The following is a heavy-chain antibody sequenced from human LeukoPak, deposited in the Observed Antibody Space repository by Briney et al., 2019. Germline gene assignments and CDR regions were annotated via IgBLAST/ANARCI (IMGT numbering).Heavy chain of an antibody. J-gene: IGHJ3*02. Sequence: GGSLRLSCAASGFTFSSYWMTWVRQAPGKGLEWVANINQDGSEKSYVDSMKGRFTISRDNAKNSLYLQVNSLRAEDTAVYYCARNAFDIWGQGTMVTVSS. CDR3: ARNAFDI. CDR1: GFTFSSYW. V-gene: IGHV3-7*01. CDR2: INQDGSEK.